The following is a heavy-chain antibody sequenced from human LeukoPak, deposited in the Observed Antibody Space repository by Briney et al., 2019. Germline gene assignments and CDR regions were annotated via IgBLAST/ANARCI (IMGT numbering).Heavy chain of an antibody. V-gene: IGHV3-74*01. CDR3: AREQGALDS. CDR1: GFTFSGDW. Sequence: PGGSLRLSCAASGFTFSGDWMHWVRQAPGKGLVWVSHVSSAGYTTRYADSVKGRFTISRDNAKNTLYLQMSSLRAEDTAVYYCAREQGALDSWGQGTLVTVSS. J-gene: IGHJ4*02. CDR2: VSSAGYTT.